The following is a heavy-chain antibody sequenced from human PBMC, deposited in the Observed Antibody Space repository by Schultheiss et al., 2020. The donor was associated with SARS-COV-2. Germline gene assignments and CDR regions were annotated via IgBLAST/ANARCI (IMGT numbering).Heavy chain of an antibody. Sequence: GGSLRLSCEASGFTFSSCAMSWVRQAPGKGLEWVSSIDTSGDNTYYADSLEGRFTISRDNSKNTLSLEMNSLRAEDTAVYYCASYYGGNSGDAFDIWGQGTMVTVSS. D-gene: IGHD4-23*01. J-gene: IGHJ3*02. CDR1: GFTFSSCA. CDR3: ASYYGGNSGDAFDI. V-gene: IGHV3-23*01. CDR2: IDTSGDNT.